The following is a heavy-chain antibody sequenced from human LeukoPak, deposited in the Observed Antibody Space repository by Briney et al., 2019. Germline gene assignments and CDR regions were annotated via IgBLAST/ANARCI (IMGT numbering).Heavy chain of an antibody. CDR1: GFTFSSYA. CDR3: ARDRLKIYGDYLGGNWFDP. CDR2: ISYDGSNK. D-gene: IGHD4-17*01. Sequence: PGGSLRLSCAASGFTFSSYAMHWVRQAPGKGLEWVAVISYDGSNKYYADSVKGRFTISRDNSKNTLYLQMNSLRAEDTAVYYCARDRLKIYGDYLGGNWFDPWGQGTLVTVSS. J-gene: IGHJ5*02. V-gene: IGHV3-30-3*01.